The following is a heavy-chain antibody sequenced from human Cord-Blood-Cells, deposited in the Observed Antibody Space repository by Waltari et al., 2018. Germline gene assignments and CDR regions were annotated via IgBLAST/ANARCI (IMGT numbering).Heavy chain of an antibody. CDR2: INHSGST. Sequence: QVQLQQWGAGLLKPSETLSLTCAVYGGSFSGSYWSWLRHPPGKGLEWIGEINHSGSTNYNPSLKSRVTISVDTSKNQFSLKLSSVTAADTAVYYCARGLRGDRDIVATIDYWGQGTLVTVSS. D-gene: IGHD5-12*01. V-gene: IGHV4-34*01. J-gene: IGHJ4*02. CDR3: ARGLRGDRDIVATIDY. CDR1: GGSFSGSY.